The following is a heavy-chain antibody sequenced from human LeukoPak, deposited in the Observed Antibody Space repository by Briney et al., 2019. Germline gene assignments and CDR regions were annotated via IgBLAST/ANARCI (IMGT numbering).Heavy chain of an antibody. CDR2: IYRGRT. J-gene: IGHJ4*02. D-gene: IGHD4-17*01. CDR3: AREGEYGDSYY. Sequence: SQTLSLTCAVSGDSISSGAYYWNWIRQAPGKGPEWIGNIYRGRTRFNPSPTSRVTISLDMSKNQVSLNLTSMTAADTAIYYCAREGEYGDSYYWGQGTQVIVSA. CDR1: GDSISSGAYY. V-gene: IGHV4-30-2*01.